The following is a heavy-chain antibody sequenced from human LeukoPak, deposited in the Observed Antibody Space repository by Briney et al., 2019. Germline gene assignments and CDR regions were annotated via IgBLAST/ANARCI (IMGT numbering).Heavy chain of an antibody. D-gene: IGHD3-22*01. CDR1: GYGFTSYW. CDR2: IYPGDSDT. Sequence: GESLQISCKGSGYGFTSYWIGWVRPMPGKGLEWMGIIYPGDSDTRYSPSFQGQVTISADKSISTAYLQWSSLKASDTAMYYCARQGPNYYDSSGYYSPGFDYWGQGTLVTVSS. V-gene: IGHV5-51*01. CDR3: ARQGPNYYDSSGYYSPGFDY. J-gene: IGHJ4*02.